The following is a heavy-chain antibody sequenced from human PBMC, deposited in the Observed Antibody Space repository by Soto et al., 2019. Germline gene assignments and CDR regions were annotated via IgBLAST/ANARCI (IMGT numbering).Heavy chain of an antibody. CDR3: ARLLHPYGSGGCLQSAYYGMDI. CDR1: GFTFSFYT. D-gene: IGHD3-10*01. V-gene: IGHV3-21*01. Sequence: PGGSLRLSCTASGFTFSFYTMNWVRQAPGKGLEWVSSIGSTGSDIYDADSVKGRFTVSRDNAKNSLYLQMSSLRAEDTAVYYCARLLHPYGSGGCLQSAYYGMDIWGQGTTVTVSS. CDR2: IGSTGSDI. J-gene: IGHJ6*02.